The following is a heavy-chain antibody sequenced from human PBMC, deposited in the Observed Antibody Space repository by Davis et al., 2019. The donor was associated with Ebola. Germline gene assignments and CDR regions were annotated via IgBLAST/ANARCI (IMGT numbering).Heavy chain of an antibody. D-gene: IGHD4-17*01. Sequence: SETLSLTCTVSGGSISSGGYSWSWIRQPPGKGLEWIGYIYHSGSTYYNPSLKSRVTISVDRSKNQFSLKLSSVTAADTAVYYCARGYYGDRFDYWGQGTLVTVSS. CDR1: GGSISSGGYS. CDR3: ARGYYGDRFDY. V-gene: IGHV4-30-2*01. CDR2: IYHSGST. J-gene: IGHJ4*02.